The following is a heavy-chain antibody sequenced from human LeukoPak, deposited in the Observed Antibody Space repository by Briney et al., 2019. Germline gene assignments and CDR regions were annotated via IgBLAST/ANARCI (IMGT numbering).Heavy chain of an antibody. CDR2: INPNSGGT. Sequence: GASVKVSCKASGYTFTGCYMHWVRQAPGQGLEWMGRINPNSGGTKYSQKFQGRVTITRDTSASTAYMELSSLRSEDTAVYYCARDWIRFLEWPDAFDIWGQGTMVTVSS. CDR1: GYTFTGCY. D-gene: IGHD3-3*01. J-gene: IGHJ3*02. V-gene: IGHV1-2*06. CDR3: ARDWIRFLEWPDAFDI.